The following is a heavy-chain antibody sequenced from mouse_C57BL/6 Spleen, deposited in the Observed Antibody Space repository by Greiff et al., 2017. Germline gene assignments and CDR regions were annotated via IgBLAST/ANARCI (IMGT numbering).Heavy chain of an antibody. V-gene: IGHV1-53*01. CDR3: ARQAYYEYGYFDV. D-gene: IGHD1-1*01. Sequence: VQLQQPGTELVKPGASVKLSCKASGYTFTSYWMHWVKQRPGQGLEWIGNINPSNGGTNYNEKFKSKATLTVDTSSSPAYMQLSSLTSEDSAVYYCARQAYYEYGYFDVWGTGTTVTVSS. CDR2: INPSNGGT. J-gene: IGHJ1*03. CDR1: GYTFTSYW.